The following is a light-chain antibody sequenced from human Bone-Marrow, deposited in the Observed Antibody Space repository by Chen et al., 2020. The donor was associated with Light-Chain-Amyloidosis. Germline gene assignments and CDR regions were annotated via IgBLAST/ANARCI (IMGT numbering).Light chain of an antibody. V-gene: IGLV3-21*03. J-gene: IGLJ3*02. Sequence: SYVLTQPSSVSVAPGKTATTACGGNNIGSTSVHWYQQTPGQASLLVVYDDSDRPSGIPERLSGSNSGNTATLTISRVEAGDEADYYCQVWDRSSDRPVFGGGTKLTVL. CDR3: QVWDRSSDRPV. CDR2: DDS. CDR1: NIGSTS.